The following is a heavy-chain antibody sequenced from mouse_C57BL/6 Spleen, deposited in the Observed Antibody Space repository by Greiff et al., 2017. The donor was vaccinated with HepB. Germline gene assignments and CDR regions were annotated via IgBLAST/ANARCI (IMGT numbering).Heavy chain of an antibody. CDR1: GFTFSSYG. V-gene: IGHV5-6*01. Sequence: EVKLMESGGDLVKPGGSLKLSCAASGFTFSSYGMSWVRQTPDKRLEWVATISSGGSYTYYPDSVKGRFTISRDNAKNTLYLQMSSLKSEDTAMYYCASLYYAIDYWGQGTTLTVSS. CDR2: ISSGGSYT. D-gene: IGHD2-1*01. CDR3: ASLYYAIDY. J-gene: IGHJ2*01.